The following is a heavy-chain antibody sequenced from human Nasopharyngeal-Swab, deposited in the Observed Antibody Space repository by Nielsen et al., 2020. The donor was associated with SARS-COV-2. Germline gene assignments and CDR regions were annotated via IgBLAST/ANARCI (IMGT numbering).Heavy chain of an antibody. J-gene: IGHJ4*02. CDR2: ISSSGSTI. CDR3: VKDSIAVAGTGPDY. D-gene: IGHD6-19*01. Sequence: WIRQPPGKGLEWVSYISSSGSTIYYADSVKGRFTISRDNSKNTLYLQMSSLRAEDAAVYYCVKDSIAVAGTGPDYWGQGTLVTVSS. V-gene: IGHV3-11*04.